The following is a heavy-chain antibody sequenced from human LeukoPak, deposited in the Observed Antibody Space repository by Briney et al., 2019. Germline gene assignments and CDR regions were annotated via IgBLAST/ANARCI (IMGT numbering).Heavy chain of an antibody. J-gene: IGHJ4*02. CDR3: ARGGVTTFDY. CDR1: GFIFNDYT. Sequence: TGGSLRLSCTASGFIFNDYTMNWVRQAPGKGLEWVAFIHYDGTKRYYVDSVKGRFTISRDDSRNTLFVQMNSLRTEDTAVYYCARGGVTTFDYWGQGTLVTVSS. D-gene: IGHD4-17*01. V-gene: IGHV3-30*02. CDR2: IHYDGTKR.